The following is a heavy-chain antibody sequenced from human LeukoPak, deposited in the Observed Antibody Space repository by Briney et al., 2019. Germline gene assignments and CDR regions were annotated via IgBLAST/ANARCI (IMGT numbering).Heavy chain of an antibody. D-gene: IGHD6-19*01. V-gene: IGHV4-59*01. CDR1: VGSLSSYY. J-gene: IGHJ4*02. Sequence: SETLSLTCTVPVGSLSSYYWSWIRQPPGKGLERIGYIYYSGNTNYNPSLKSRVTILVDTSKNQFSLKLSSVTAADTAVYYCAREPRSSSGWSRGVDYWGQGTLVTVSS. CDR2: IYYSGNT. CDR3: AREPRSSSGWSRGVDY.